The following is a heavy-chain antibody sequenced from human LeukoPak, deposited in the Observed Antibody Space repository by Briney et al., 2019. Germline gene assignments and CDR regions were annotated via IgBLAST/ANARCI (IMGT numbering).Heavy chain of an antibody. D-gene: IGHD4-17*01. J-gene: IGHJ4*02. CDR2: IFYSGHT. CDR3: ARAHYDRFDY. V-gene: IGHV4-31*03. CDR1: GGSINSGDYS. Sequence: SETLSLTCTVSGGSINSGDYSWSWIRQHPGKGLEWIGYIFYSGHTYYNPSLKSRLAISLDTSKNQFSPTLNSVTAADTAVYYCARAHYDRFDYWGQGTLVTVSS.